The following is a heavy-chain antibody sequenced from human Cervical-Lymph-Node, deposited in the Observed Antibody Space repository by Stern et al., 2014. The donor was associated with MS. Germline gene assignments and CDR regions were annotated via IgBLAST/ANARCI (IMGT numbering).Heavy chain of an antibody. Sequence: QVTLRESGPTLVKPTQTLTLTCTFSGFSFSTSGVGVGWIRQPPGKALEWLALIYWDDDKRCSPSLKNSLTITTDTSKNQVVLTMTNMDPVDTATYFCAHLSPAAGIFDFWGQGTLVTVSS. V-gene: IGHV2-5*02. CDR3: AHLSPAAGIFDF. J-gene: IGHJ4*02. CDR1: GFSFSTSGVG. D-gene: IGHD6-13*01. CDR2: IYWDDDK.